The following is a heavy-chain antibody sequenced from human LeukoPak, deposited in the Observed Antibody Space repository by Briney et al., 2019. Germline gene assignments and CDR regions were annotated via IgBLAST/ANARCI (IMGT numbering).Heavy chain of an antibody. D-gene: IGHD4-23*01. J-gene: IGHJ4*02. V-gene: IGHV4-38-2*01. Sequence: PSETLSLTCVVSGYSISSGYFWGWIRQPPGKGLEWIATIYHSGSTFYNPSLKSRVTMSVDTSKNQFSLKLSSVTAADTAVYYCARDYGGHAIFDYWGQGTLVTVSS. CDR2: IYHSGST. CDR3: ARDYGGHAIFDY. CDR1: GYSISSGYF.